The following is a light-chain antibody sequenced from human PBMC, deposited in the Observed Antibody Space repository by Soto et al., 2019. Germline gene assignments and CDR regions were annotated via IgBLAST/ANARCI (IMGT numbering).Light chain of an antibody. V-gene: IGLV1-44*01. CDR3: AAWDDSLSSVV. CDR2: SHN. J-gene: IGLJ2*01. CDR1: SSNIGSNT. Sequence: QAVVTQPPSASGTPGQRVTISCSGSSSNIGSNTVNWYQQFPGTAPKLLIYSHNQRPSGVPDRFSGSKSGTSASLAISGLQSEDEADYYCAAWDDSLSSVVFGGGTKVTVL.